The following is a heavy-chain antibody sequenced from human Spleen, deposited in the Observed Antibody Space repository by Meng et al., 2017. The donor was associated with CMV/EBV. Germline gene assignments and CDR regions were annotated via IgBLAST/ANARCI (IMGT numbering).Heavy chain of an antibody. CDR3: ARGTQRPVGPIFLNY. V-gene: IGHV3-30-3*01. CDR2: MSYDGSTK. Sequence: SGFTFSSYSMHWVRQAPGKGLEWVAVMSYDGSTKNYADSMKGRFTISRDISENTLYLQMNSLRPDDTAVYYCARGTQRPVGPIFLNYRGQGTLVTVSS. D-gene: IGHD1-26*01. J-gene: IGHJ4*02. CDR1: GFTFSSYS.